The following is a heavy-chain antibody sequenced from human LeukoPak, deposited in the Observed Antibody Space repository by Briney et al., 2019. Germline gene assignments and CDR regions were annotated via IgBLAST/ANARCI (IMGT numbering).Heavy chain of an antibody. J-gene: IGHJ4*02. CDR3: AKRVFAAAQDYFFDY. CDR1: GFTFSSSA. Sequence: GGSLRLSCAASGFTFSSSAMSWVRQAPGKGLEWVSAVSSSGGSTFYADSVKGRFTISRDNSKNTLFLQMNSLRAEDTAIYYCAKRVFAAAQDYFFDYWGPGTPVTVSS. D-gene: IGHD2-15*01. V-gene: IGHV3-23*01. CDR2: VSSSGGST.